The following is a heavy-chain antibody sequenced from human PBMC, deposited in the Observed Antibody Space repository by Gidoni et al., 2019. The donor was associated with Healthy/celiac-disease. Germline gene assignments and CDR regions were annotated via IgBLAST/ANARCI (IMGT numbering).Heavy chain of an antibody. CDR1: GFTFSSYW. CDR2: IKQDGSEK. D-gene: IGHD5-18*01. J-gene: IGHJ4*02. Sequence: EVQLVESGGGLVQPGGSLRLSCQASGFTFSSYWMSWVRQAPGKGLEWVANIKQDGSEKYYVDSVKGRFTISRDNAKNSLYLQMNSLRAEDTAVYYCARLGHGYSYAFDYWGQGTLVTVSS. CDR3: ARLGHGYSYAFDY. V-gene: IGHV3-7*01.